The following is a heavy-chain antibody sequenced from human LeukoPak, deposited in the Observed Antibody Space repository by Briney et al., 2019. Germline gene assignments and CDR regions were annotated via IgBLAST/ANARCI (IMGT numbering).Heavy chain of an antibody. Sequence: GGSLRLSCAASGFTFSSYTMNWVRQAPGKGLEWVSSITSSSSYIYYADSVKGRFTISRDNSKNTLFLQMNSLRAEDTAVYYCARDQGYGDTLFAYWGQGTLVTVSS. D-gene: IGHD4-17*01. J-gene: IGHJ4*02. CDR1: GFTFSSYT. CDR2: ITSSSSYI. V-gene: IGHV3-21*04. CDR3: ARDQGYGDTLFAY.